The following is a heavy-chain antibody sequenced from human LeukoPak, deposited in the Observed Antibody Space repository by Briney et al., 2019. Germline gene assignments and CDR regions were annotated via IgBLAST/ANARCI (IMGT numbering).Heavy chain of an antibody. CDR1: GGTFSSYA. V-gene: IGHV1-69*05. CDR2: IIPIFGTA. CDR3: ARDGPDIVATTHNWFDP. D-gene: IGHD5-12*01. J-gene: IGHJ5*02. Sequence: ASVKVSCKASGGTFSSYAISWVRQAPGQGLEWMGGIIPIFGTANYAQKFQGRVTITRDTSASTAYMELSSLRSEDTAVYYCARDGPDIVATTHNWFDPWGQGTLVTVSS.